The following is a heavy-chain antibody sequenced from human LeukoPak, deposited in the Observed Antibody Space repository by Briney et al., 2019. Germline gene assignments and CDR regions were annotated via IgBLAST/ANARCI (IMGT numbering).Heavy chain of an antibody. Sequence: GGSLRLSCAASGFTFSSYGMHWVRQAPGKGLEWVAFIRYDGSNKYYADSVKGRFTISRDNSKNTLYLQMNSLRAEDTAVYYCAKDRGLWFGELEYWGQGTLVTVSS. D-gene: IGHD3-10*01. CDR2: IRYDGSNK. CDR3: AKDRGLWFGELEY. V-gene: IGHV3-30*02. CDR1: GFTFSSYG. J-gene: IGHJ4*02.